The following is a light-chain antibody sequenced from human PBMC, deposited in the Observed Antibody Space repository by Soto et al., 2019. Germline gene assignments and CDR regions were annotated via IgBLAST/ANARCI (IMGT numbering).Light chain of an antibody. CDR3: SSYTTSSTLGVV. CDR2: EVS. V-gene: IGLV2-14*01. J-gene: IGLJ2*01. Sequence: QSVLTQPASVSGSPGQSITISCTGTSNDVGGYSYVSWYQQHPGKAPKLMIYEVSNRPSGVSNRFSGSKSGNTASLTISGLQAEDEADYYCSSYTTSSTLGVVFGGGTKVTVL. CDR1: SNDVGGYSY.